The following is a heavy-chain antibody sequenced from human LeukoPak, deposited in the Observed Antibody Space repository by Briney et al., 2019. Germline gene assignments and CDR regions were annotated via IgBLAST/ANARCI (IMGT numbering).Heavy chain of an antibody. V-gene: IGHV1-69*04. D-gene: IGHD5-24*01. CDR1: GGTFSSYA. CDR2: IIPILGIA. J-gene: IGHJ4*02. Sequence: ASVKVSCKASGGTFSSYAISWVRQAPGQGLEWMGRIIPILGIANYAQKFQGRVTITADKSTSTAYMELSSLRSEDTAVYHCALGLATIRPLSNYWGQGTLVTVSS. CDR3: ALGLATIRPLSNY.